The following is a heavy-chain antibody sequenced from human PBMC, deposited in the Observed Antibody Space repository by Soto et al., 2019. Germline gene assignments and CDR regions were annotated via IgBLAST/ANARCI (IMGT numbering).Heavy chain of an antibody. J-gene: IGHJ4*02. CDR2: INAGNGNT. CDR3: ARVKSKYYDANDYPAPPYGY. Sequence: ASVKVSCKASGYSFTSYAMHWVRQAPGQRLEWMGWINAGNGNTKYSPKFQGRVTITSETSANTAFLTLSSLRSEDTAVYYCARVKSKYYDANDYPAPPYGYWGQETLVTFSS. CDR1: GYSFTSYA. D-gene: IGHD3-22*01. V-gene: IGHV1-3*01.